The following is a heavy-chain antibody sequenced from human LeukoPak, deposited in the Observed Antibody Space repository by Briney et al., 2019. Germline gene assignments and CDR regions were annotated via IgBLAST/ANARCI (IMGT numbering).Heavy chain of an antibody. CDR1: GYTFTAYY. J-gene: IGHJ4*02. V-gene: IGHV1-2*02. CDR2: INPRSGGT. CDR3: AREIPCSSSSCLDY. D-gene: IGHD2-2*01. Sequence: GASVKVSCKASGYTFTAYYMHWVRQAPGQGLEWMGWINPRSGGTNFAQKFQGRVTMTRDTSITTAHMELSRLTSDDTAMYYCAREIPCSSSSCLDYWGQGTLVTVSS.